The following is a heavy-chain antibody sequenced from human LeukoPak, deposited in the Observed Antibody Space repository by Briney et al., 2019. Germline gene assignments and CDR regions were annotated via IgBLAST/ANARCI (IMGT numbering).Heavy chain of an antibody. D-gene: IGHD5-18*01. CDR3: ARGQGPRGYSYGYYFLPRFDP. CDR1: GGSFSGYY. V-gene: IGHV4-34*01. CDR2: INHSGST. Sequence: SETLSLTCAVYGGSFSGYYWSWIRQPPGKGLEWIGEINHSGSTNYNPSLKSRVTISVDTSKNQFSLKLSSVTAADTAVYYCARGQGPRGYSYGYYFLPRFDPWGQGTLVTVSS. J-gene: IGHJ5*02.